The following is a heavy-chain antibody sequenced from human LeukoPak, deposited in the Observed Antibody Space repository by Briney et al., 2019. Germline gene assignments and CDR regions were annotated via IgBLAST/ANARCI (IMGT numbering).Heavy chain of an antibody. Sequence: GGSLRLSCAVSGNYWMHWVRQVPGKGLVWVSHINSDGSWTSYADSVKGRFTISKDNAKNTVYLQMNSLRAEDTAVYYCVSFYETYWGRGTLVTVSS. CDR1: GNYW. CDR2: INSDGSWT. J-gene: IGHJ4*02. CDR3: VSFYETY. V-gene: IGHV3-74*01. D-gene: IGHD2/OR15-2a*01.